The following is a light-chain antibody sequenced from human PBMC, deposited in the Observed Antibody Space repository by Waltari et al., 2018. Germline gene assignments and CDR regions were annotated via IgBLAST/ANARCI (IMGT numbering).Light chain of an antibody. CDR3: QQRSNWL. CDR1: QSVSTY. J-gene: IGKJ4*01. CDR2: DAS. Sequence: EIVLTQSPVTLSLSPGERATLSCRASQSVSTYLAWYQQKPGQAPTLLIYDASNRATGIPDRFSGSGSGTDFTLTISSLEPEDFAVYYCQQRSNWLFGGGTKVEMK. V-gene: IGKV3-11*01.